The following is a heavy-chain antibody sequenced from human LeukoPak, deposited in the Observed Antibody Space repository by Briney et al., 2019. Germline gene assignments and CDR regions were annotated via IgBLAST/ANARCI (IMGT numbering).Heavy chain of an antibody. Sequence: QSGGSLRLSCAASGNYWMHWVRQAPGKGLAWVSHINSDGSWTSYADSVKGRFTISKDNAKNTVYLQMNSLRAEDTAVYYCVSFYETYWGRGTLVTVSS. CDR3: VSFYETY. V-gene: IGHV3-74*01. J-gene: IGHJ4*02. CDR2: INSDGSWT. CDR1: GNYW. D-gene: IGHD2/OR15-2a*01.